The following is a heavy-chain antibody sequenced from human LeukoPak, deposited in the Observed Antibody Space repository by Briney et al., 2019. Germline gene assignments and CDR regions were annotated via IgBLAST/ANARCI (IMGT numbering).Heavy chain of an antibody. CDR2: IYYSGST. J-gene: IGHJ4*02. Sequence: PSETLSLTCTVSGESISGFYWTWIRQPPGKGLEWIGYIYYSGSTNYNPSLKSRVTISVDTSKNQFSLKLSSVTAADTAVYYCARGPALNEGSSSPFDYWGQGTLVTVSS. D-gene: IGHD6-6*01. V-gene: IGHV4-59*01. CDR3: ARGPALNEGSSSPFDY. CDR1: GESISGFY.